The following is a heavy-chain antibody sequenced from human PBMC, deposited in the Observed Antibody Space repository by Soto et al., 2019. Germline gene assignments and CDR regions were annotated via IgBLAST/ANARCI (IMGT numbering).Heavy chain of an antibody. J-gene: IGHJ4*02. CDR2: IIDSGGST. D-gene: IGHD1-26*01. Sequence: GGSLRLSCAASGFTFSSCAMGWVRQAPGKGLEWVSDIIDSGGSTYYADSVKGRFTISRDNAKNSLYLQFNSLRAEDTAVYYCARDRTGYSNDFDYWGQGTLVTVSS. V-gene: IGHV3-23*01. CDR3: ARDRTGYSNDFDY. CDR1: GFTFSSCA.